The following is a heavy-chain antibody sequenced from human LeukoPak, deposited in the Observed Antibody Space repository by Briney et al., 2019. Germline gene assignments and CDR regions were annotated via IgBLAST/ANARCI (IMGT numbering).Heavy chain of an antibody. J-gene: IGHJ4*02. CDR3: ARGSTYYYGSGSLDY. D-gene: IGHD3-10*01. CDR1: GFTFSSYE. CDR2: ISHSVNPI. Sequence: GGSLRLSCAASGFTFSSYEMNWVRQAPGKGLEWVSYISHSVNPIYYADSVKGRFTISRDNAKNSLYLQMNSLRAEDTAVYYCARGSTYYYGSGSLDYWGQGTLVTVSS. V-gene: IGHV3-48*03.